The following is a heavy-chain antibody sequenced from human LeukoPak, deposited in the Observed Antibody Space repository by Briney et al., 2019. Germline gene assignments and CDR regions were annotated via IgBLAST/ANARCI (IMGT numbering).Heavy chain of an antibody. Sequence: SETLSLTCTVSGGSISSYYWSWVRQPPGKGLEWIGYMHYSGSTYYNPSLKSRVTISADTSKNQFSLKLSSVTAADTAVYYCAREVGLSRGGAFDIWGQGTMVTVSS. V-gene: IGHV4-59*12. J-gene: IGHJ3*02. CDR3: AREVGLSRGGAFDI. CDR2: MHYSGST. D-gene: IGHD1-26*01. CDR1: GGSISSYY.